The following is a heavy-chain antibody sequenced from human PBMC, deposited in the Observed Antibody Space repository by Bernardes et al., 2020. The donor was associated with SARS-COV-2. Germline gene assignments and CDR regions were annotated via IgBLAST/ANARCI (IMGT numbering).Heavy chain of an antibody. V-gene: IGHV4-30-4*01. Sequence: SETLSLTCTVSGGSISSEDYHWSWIRQPPGKGLEWLGYIFYTGRTYYNPSLRSRVTMSVDTSKNQFSLKLTSVTAADTALYFCASIGDDYNFVSYDSWGQGTLVIVSS. CDR3: ASIGDDYNFVSYDS. J-gene: IGHJ4*02. CDR1: GGSISSEDYH. CDR2: IFYTGRT. D-gene: IGHD4-4*01.